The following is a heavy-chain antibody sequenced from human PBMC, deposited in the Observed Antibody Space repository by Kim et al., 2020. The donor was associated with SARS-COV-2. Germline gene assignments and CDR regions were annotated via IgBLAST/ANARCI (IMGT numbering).Heavy chain of an antibody. D-gene: IGHD6-13*01. J-gene: IGHJ5*01. CDR3: ARVNRGVLSSWYGDWF. CDR1: GGSISSSSYY. V-gene: IGHV4-39*07. Sequence: SETLSLTCTVSGGSISSSSYYWGWIRQPPGKGLEWIGSIYYSGSTYYNPSLKSRVTISVDTSKNQFSLKLSSVTAADTAVYYCARVNRGVLSSWYGDWF. CDR2: IYYSGST.